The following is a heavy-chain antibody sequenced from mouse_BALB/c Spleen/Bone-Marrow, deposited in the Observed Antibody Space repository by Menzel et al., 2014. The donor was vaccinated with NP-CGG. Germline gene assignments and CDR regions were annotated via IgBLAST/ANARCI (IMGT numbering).Heavy chain of an antibody. Sequence: QVQLQQSGPELVKPGASVKMSCKASGYTFTSYFIHWVKQRPGQGLEWIGWIYPGDGSTKYNEKFKVKTTLTADKSSSTAYMFFSSLTSEDSAIYFCAYYRYDEYFDVWGAGTTVTVSS. CDR1: GYTFTSYF. V-gene: IGHV1S56*01. CDR3: AYYRYDEYFDV. CDR2: IYPGDGST. J-gene: IGHJ1*01. D-gene: IGHD2-14*01.